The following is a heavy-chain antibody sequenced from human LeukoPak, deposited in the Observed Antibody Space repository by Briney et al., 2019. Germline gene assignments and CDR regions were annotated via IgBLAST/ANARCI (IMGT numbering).Heavy chain of an antibody. CDR2: IRYDGSNK. CDR3: TRRVAANNPFDY. CDR1: GFTFSSYG. Sequence: PGGSLRLSCAASGFTFSSYGMHWVRQAPGKGLEWVAFIRYDGSNKYYADSVKGRFPISRDNSKNTLYLQMNSLRAEDTAVYYCTRRVAANNPFDYWGQGTLVTVSS. D-gene: IGHD6-19*01. J-gene: IGHJ4*02. V-gene: IGHV3-30*02.